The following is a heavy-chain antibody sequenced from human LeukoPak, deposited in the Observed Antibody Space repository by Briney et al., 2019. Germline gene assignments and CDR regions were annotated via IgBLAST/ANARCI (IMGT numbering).Heavy chain of an antibody. Sequence: PSETLSLTCTVSGGSIISGDNYWSWIRQPPGKDLEWIGYIYYSGSNYYNPSLKSRVTISVDTSKNQFSLKLSSVTAADTAVYYCARATYDDILTGHYSFDYWGQGTLVTVSS. CDR2: IYYSGSN. CDR1: GGSIISGDNY. D-gene: IGHD3-9*01. CDR3: ARATYDDILTGHYSFDY. V-gene: IGHV4-30-4*01. J-gene: IGHJ4*02.